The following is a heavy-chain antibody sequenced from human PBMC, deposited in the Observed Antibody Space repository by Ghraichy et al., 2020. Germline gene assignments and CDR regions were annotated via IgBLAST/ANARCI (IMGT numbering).Heavy chain of an antibody. Sequence: GGSLRLSCAASGFTFHTSWMSWVRQAPGKGLEWVANIKQDGSEKYYVDSVKGRFTISRDNAKNSLYLQMISLRAEDTAVYYCAREGWSYYDNSAYVANDAFDIWCNGTMVTVSS. J-gene: IGHJ3*02. CDR2: IKQDGSEK. CDR1: GFTFHTSW. V-gene: IGHV3-7*01. CDR3: AREGWSYYDNSAYVANDAFDI. D-gene: IGHD3-22*01.